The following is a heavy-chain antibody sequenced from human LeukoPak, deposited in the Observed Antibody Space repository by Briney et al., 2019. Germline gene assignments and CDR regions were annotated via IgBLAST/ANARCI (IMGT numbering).Heavy chain of an antibody. Sequence: PGGSLRLSCAASGFTFTIYWMNWVRHPPGKGLEWVANIKPDGSEKYYVDSVKGRFTISRDNAKNSLYLQMNSLRAEDTAVYYCARGGAGHSSGWYASYYWGQGTLVTVSS. J-gene: IGHJ4*02. CDR1: GFTFTIYW. D-gene: IGHD6-19*01. CDR3: ARGGAGHSSGWYASYY. CDR2: IKPDGSEK. V-gene: IGHV3-7*01.